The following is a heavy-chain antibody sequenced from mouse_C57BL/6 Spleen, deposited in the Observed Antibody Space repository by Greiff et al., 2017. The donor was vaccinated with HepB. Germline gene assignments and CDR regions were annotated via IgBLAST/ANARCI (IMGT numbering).Heavy chain of an antibody. V-gene: IGHV1-64*01. J-gene: IGHJ4*01. CDR3: ARSGLSSYAMDY. D-gene: IGHD1-1*02. Sequence: QVQLQQSGAELVKPGASVKLSCKASGYTFTSYWMHWVKQRPGQGLEWIGMIHPNSGSTNYNEKFKSKATLTVDKSSSTAYMQLSSLTSEDSAVYYCARSGLSSYAMDYWGQGTSVTVSS. CDR1: GYTFTSYW. CDR2: IHPNSGST.